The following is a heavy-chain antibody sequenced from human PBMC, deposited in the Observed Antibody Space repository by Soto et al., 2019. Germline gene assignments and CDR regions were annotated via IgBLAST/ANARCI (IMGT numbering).Heavy chain of an antibody. J-gene: IGHJ3*02. CDR2: ISNSGGTI. CDR3: AHPRGFGVFDAYDI. V-gene: IGHV3-23*01. CDR1: GFTFSTYA. D-gene: IGHD3-10*01. Sequence: SGGSLRLSCAAAGFTFSTYAMSWDRQAPGKGLEWVSAISNSGGTIYYADSVQGRFTISRDNSLNTLFLQMHSLRIEDTAVYYCAHPRGFGVFDAYDIWGQGTIVT.